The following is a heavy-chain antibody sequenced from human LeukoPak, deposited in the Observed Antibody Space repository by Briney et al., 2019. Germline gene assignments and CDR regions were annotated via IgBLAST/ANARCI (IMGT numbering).Heavy chain of an antibody. CDR2: IYSSGSA. D-gene: IGHD5-18*01. CDR1: GGSISSSGYY. Sequence: SETLSLTCTVSGGSISSSGYYWGWIRQPPGKGLEWIGSIYSSGSAYFSPSLKSRVTISVDTSKNQFSLKVSSVTAADTAVYYCARLRGYGYGYCDYWGQGTLVTVSS. CDR3: ARLRGYGYGYCDY. V-gene: IGHV4-39*01. J-gene: IGHJ4*02.